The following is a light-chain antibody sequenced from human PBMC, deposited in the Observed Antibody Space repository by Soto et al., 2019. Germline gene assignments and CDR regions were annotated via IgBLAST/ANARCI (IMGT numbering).Light chain of an antibody. J-gene: IGLJ1*01. Sequence: QSVLTHPAYVSGSPGHLITISCPGTSTDIGYHTYVSWYQQHTGKAPELLIFEVSSRPSGISDRFSGSKSGNTASLTISGLHAEDEADYYCSSYSISDTSYVFGGGTKVTVL. V-gene: IGLV2-14*01. CDR2: EVS. CDR3: SSYSISDTSYV. CDR1: STDIGYHTY.